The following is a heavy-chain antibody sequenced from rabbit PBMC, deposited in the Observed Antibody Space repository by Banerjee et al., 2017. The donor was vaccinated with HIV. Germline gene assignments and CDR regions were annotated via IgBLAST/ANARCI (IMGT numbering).Heavy chain of an antibody. Sequence: QSLEESGGDLVKPGASLTLTCTASGFTLSSYWMCWVRQAPGKGLEWIACIYVGNSGNTYYASWAKGRFTISKTSSTTVTLQMTSLTAADTATYFCARAGGFERYSNLWGPGTLVTVS. CDR2: IYVGNSGNT. V-gene: IGHV1S40*01. D-gene: IGHD1-1*01. J-gene: IGHJ4*01. CDR3: ARAGGFERYSNL. CDR1: GFTLSSYW.